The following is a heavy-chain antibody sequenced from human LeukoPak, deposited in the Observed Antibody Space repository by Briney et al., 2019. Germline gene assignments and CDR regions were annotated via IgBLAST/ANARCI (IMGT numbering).Heavy chain of an antibody. D-gene: IGHD6-13*01. Sequence: SETLSLTCTVSGGSISSYYWSWIRQPPGKGLEWIGYIYYSGSTNYNPSLKSRVTISVGTSKNQFSLKLSSVTAADTAVYYCARDRGYSSSWYSPYYYYGMDVWGQGTTVTVSS. CDR2: IYYSGST. CDR3: ARDRGYSSSWYSPYYYYGMDV. J-gene: IGHJ6*02. V-gene: IGHV4-59*01. CDR1: GGSISSYY.